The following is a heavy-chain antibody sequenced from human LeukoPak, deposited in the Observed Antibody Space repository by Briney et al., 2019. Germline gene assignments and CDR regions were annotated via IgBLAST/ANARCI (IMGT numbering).Heavy chain of an antibody. D-gene: IGHD5-18*01. CDR1: GFTFSTYG. V-gene: IGHV3-30*02. J-gene: IGHJ4*02. Sequence: PGGSLRLSCEASGFTFSTYGMHWVRQVPGKGLEWVAFIRYDGSNKYYADSVKGRFTISRDNSKNTLYVQMNSLRAEDTAVYYCAKDLRGYSYGYSVDYRGQGTLVTVSS. CDR3: AKDLRGYSYGYSVDY. CDR2: IRYDGSNK.